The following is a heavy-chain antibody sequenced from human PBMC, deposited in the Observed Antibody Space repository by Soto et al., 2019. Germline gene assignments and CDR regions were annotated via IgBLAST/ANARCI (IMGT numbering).Heavy chain of an antibody. J-gene: IGHJ5*02. CDR1: GGTFSSYA. CDR3: ARRLLLWFGESNNWFDP. V-gene: IGHV1-69*01. D-gene: IGHD3-10*01. CDR2: IIPIFGTA. Sequence: QVQLVQSGAEVKKPGSSVKVSCKASGGTFSSYAISWVRQAPGQGLEWMGGIIPIFGTANYAQKLQGRVTITADESTSTAYMELSSLRSEDTAVYYCARRLLLWFGESNNWFDPWGQGTLVTVSS.